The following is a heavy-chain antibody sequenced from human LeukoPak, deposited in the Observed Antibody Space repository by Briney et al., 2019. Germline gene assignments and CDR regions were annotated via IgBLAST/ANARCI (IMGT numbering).Heavy chain of an antibody. CDR3: ARVSPRADSDY. CDR1: GYTFTSYG. V-gene: IGHV1-18*01. J-gene: IGHJ4*02. CDR2: ISAYNGNT. Sequence: ASVKVSSKASGYTFTSYGISWVRQAPGQGREWMGWISAYNGNTNYAQKLQGRVTMTTDTSTSTAYMELRSLRSDDTAVYYCARVSPRADSDYWGQGTLVTVSS. D-gene: IGHD5-24*01.